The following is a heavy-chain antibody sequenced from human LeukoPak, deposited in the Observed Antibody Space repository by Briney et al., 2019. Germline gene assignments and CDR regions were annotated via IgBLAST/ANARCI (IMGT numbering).Heavy chain of an antibody. Sequence: ASVKVSCKASGYTFTSYDINWVRQATGQGLEWMGWMNPNSGNTGYAQKFQGRVTITRNTSISTAYMELSSLRSEDTAVYYCARGTLRFLEWLLLGDYWGQGTLVTVSS. V-gene: IGHV1-8*03. CDR3: ARGTLRFLEWLLLGDY. D-gene: IGHD3-3*01. CDR1: GYTFTSYD. J-gene: IGHJ4*02. CDR2: MNPNSGNT.